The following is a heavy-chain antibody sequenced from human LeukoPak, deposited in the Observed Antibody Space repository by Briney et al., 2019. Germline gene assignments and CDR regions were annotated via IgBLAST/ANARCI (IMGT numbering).Heavy chain of an antibody. D-gene: IGHD1-26*01. V-gene: IGHV3-21*04. CDR1: GFTFSRHS. Sequence: PGGSLRLSCAASGFTFSRHSMNWVRQAPGKGLEWVSSISSSSSYIYYADSVKGRFTISRDNSKNTLYLQMNSLRAEDTAVYYCAKDRGYSGSYYLDYWGQGTLVTVSS. CDR3: AKDRGYSGSYYLDY. CDR2: ISSSSSYI. J-gene: IGHJ4*02.